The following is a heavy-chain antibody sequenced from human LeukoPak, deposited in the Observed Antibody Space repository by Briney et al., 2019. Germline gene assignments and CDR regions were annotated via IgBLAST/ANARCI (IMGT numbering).Heavy chain of an antibody. CDR1: GFTFSSYA. D-gene: IGHD3-16*01. J-gene: IGHJ4*02. Sequence: PGGSLRLPCAASGFTFSSYAMSWVRQAPGKGLEWVSGILSNSAAIGYGDSVKGRFTISRDAATNSLYLQMNSLKIEDTALYYCIADTAGDLAFWGQGTLVIVSS. CDR3: IADTAGDLAF. CDR2: ILSNSAAI. V-gene: IGHV3-9*01.